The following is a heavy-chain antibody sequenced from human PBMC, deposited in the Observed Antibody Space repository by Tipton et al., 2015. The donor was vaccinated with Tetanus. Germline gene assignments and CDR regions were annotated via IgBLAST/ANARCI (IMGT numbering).Heavy chain of an antibody. CDR2: SWYDGTDK. V-gene: IGHV3-33*01. Sequence: SLRLSCAASGFIFSSYGIHWVRQAPGKGLEWVAVSWYDGTDKYYADSVKGRFTISRDNSKNTLYLQMNSLRAGDPAVYYCAREADCSGGSCFSGAFDNWGQGTQVTVSS. CDR3: AREADCSGGSCFSGAFDN. CDR1: GFIFSSYG. D-gene: IGHD2-15*01. J-gene: IGHJ4*02.